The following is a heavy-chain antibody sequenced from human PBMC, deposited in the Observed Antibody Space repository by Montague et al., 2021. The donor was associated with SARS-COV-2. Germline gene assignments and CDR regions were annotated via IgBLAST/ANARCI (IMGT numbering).Heavy chain of an antibody. CDR1: GGSMSSSFYY. CDR3: AGSVVIVALNYFDY. V-gene: IGHV4-39*01. D-gene: IGHD2-21*01. CDR2: FYYSGIT. Sequence: SETLSPTCNVSGGSMSSSFYYWGWIRQPPGKGLEWIGSFYYSGITYYNPSLKSRVTISADTSKNQFSLKLSSVTAADTAVYYCAGSVVIVALNYFDYWGQGTPVSVSS. J-gene: IGHJ4*02.